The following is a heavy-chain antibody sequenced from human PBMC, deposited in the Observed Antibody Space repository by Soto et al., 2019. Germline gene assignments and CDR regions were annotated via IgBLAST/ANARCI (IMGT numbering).Heavy chain of an antibody. CDR3: ARGGYSSTWSNLLDRSGLDV. Sequence: QVQLVQSGAEAEKPGSSVKVSCKTSGGTFSSYAISWVRQAPGQGLEWMGGIVPLFRTTNYAQKFQGRVTITADTSTYTMYMELSGLRSGDTAVYYCARGGYSSTWSNLLDRSGLDVWGQGITVTVSS. V-gene: IGHV1-69*06. D-gene: IGHD6-13*01. J-gene: IGHJ6*02. CDR1: GGTFSSYA. CDR2: IVPLFRTT.